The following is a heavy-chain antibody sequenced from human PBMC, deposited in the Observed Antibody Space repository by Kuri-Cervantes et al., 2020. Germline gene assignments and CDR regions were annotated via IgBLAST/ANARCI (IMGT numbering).Heavy chain of an antibody. CDR1: GFTFSSYA. V-gene: IGHV3-30*07. CDR3: AKADYCSSTSCYLDYFDY. J-gene: IGHJ4*02. Sequence: GGSLRLSCAASGFTFSSYAMHWVRQAPGKGLEWVAVISYDGSNKYYADSVKGRFTISRDNSKNTLYLQMNSLRAEDTAVYYCAKADYCSSTSCYLDYFDYWGQGTLVTVSS. D-gene: IGHD2-2*01. CDR2: ISYDGSNK.